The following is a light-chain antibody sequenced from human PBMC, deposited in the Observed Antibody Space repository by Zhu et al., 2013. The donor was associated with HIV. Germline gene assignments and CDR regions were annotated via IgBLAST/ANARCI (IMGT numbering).Light chain of an antibody. CDR3: SSFTTTSTLVV. CDR1: SSDVGGYNY. J-gene: IGLJ2*01. Sequence: QSALTQPASVSGSPGQSITISCTGTSSDVGGYNYVSWYQHLPGKAPKLIIFEVTERPSGVSNRFSGSKSGNTASLTISGLQADDEADYYCSSFTTTSTLVVFGGGTRVTVL. V-gene: IGLV2-14*01. CDR2: EVT.